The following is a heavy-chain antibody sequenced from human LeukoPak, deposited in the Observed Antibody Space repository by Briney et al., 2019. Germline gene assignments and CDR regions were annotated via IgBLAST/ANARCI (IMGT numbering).Heavy chain of an antibody. V-gene: IGHV4-59*01. CDR2: MYNSGST. J-gene: IGHJ4*02. Sequence: PSETLSLTWTVSGGSISGSYWSWIRQPPGKGLEWIAYMYNSGSTNYNPSLKSRITISIDTSKNQFSLKLSSLTAADTAIYYCARGIESYGDYGYWGQGILVTVSS. D-gene: IGHD4-17*01. CDR1: GGSISGSY. CDR3: ARGIESYGDYGY.